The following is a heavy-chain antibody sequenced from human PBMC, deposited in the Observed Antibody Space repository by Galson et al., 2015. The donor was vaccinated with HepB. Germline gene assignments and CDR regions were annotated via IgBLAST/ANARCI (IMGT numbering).Heavy chain of an antibody. CDR1: GFTFSSYA. CDR3: AKGFGGSYYGMGAFDI. CDR2: ISGSGGST. J-gene: IGHJ3*02. Sequence: SLRLSCAASGFTFSSYAMSWVRQAPGKGLEWVSAISGSGGSTYYADSVKGRFAISRDNSKNTLYLQMNSLRAEDTAVYYCAKGFGGSYYGMGAFDIWGQGTMVTVSS. V-gene: IGHV3-23*01. D-gene: IGHD1-26*01.